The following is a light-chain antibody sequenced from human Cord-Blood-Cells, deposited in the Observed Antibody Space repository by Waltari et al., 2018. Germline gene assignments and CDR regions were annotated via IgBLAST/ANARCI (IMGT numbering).Light chain of an antibody. CDR1: QSISSY. Sequence: IQMTQYPSSLSASVGDSVTITCRASQSISSYLNWYQQKPGKAPKLLIYAASSLQSGVPSRFSGSGSGTDFTLTISSLQPEDFATYYCQQSYSTPYTFGQGTKLEIK. J-gene: IGKJ2*01. V-gene: IGKV1-39*01. CDR2: AAS. CDR3: QQSYSTPYT.